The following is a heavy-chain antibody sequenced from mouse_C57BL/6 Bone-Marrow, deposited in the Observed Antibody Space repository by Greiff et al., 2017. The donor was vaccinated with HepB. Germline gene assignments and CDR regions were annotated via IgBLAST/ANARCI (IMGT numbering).Heavy chain of an antibody. CDR2: INPNNGGT. Sequence: EVQLQQSGPELVKPGASVKISCKASGYTFTDYYMNWVKQSNGKSLEWIGDINPNNGGTSYNQKFKGKATLTVDKSSSTAYMELRSLTSEDSAVYYCARSIDYGSSYGYWGQGTTLTVSS. J-gene: IGHJ2*01. D-gene: IGHD1-1*01. V-gene: IGHV1-26*01. CDR1: GYTFTDYY. CDR3: ARSIDYGSSYGY.